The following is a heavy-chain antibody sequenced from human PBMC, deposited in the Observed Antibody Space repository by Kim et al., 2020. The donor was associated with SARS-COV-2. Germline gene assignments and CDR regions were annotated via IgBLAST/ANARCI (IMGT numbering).Heavy chain of an antibody. Sequence: GGSLRLSCAASGITFSNAWMSWVRQAPGKGLEWVGRIKIKADGGTIAYAAPVKGRFTISRDDSKNTLYLQMNSLKTEDTGVYYCNTDPHMERGGGSYDFWGQGTRVTVAS. J-gene: IGHJ4*02. V-gene: IGHV3-15*01. CDR1: GITFSNAW. CDR2: IKIKADGGTI. D-gene: IGHD3-10*01. CDR3: NTDPHMERGGGSYDF.